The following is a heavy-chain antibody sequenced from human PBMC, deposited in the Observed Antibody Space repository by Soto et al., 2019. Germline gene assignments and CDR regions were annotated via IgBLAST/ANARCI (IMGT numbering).Heavy chain of an antibody. D-gene: IGHD6-19*01. V-gene: IGHV3-30-3*01. J-gene: IGHJ6*02. CDR2: ISYDGSNK. CDR3: ARHLAVAGDYYYGMDV. Sequence: GGSLRLSCAASGFTFSSYAMHWVRQAPGKGLEWVAVISYDGSNKYYADSVKGRFTISRDNSKNTLYLQMNSLRAEDTAVYYCARHLAVAGDYYYGMDVWGQGTTVTVSS. CDR1: GFTFSSYA.